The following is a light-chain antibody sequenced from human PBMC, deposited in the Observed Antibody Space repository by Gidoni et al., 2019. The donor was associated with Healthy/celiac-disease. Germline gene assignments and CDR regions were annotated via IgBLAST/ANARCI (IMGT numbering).Light chain of an antibody. CDR3: SSYTSSSTLGPLV. CDR2: EVS. CDR1: SSDVGGYNY. J-gene: IGLJ3*02. Sequence: QSALTQPASVSGSPGQSITISCTGTSSDVGGYNYVSWYQQHPGKAPKLMIYEVSNRPSGVSNRFSGSKSGNTASLTISGLQAEDEADYYCSSYTSSSTLGPLVFGGGTKLTVL. V-gene: IGLV2-14*01.